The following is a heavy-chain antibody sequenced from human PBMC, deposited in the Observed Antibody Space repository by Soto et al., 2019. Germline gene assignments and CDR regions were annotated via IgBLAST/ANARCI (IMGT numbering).Heavy chain of an antibody. CDR3: ARGPRESGEWLLFDY. J-gene: IGHJ4*02. V-gene: IGHV1-8*01. CDR2: MNPNDGNT. D-gene: IGHD3-3*01. CDR1: GYTFTTYE. Sequence: QVQLVQSGADVKKPGASVTVSCKASGYTFTTYEINWVRQATGQGLEWMGRMNPNDGNTGYAQKFQGRATMTRNTPVTTAYMELSGLRSDDTAVYYCARGPRESGEWLLFDYWGQGALVTVSS.